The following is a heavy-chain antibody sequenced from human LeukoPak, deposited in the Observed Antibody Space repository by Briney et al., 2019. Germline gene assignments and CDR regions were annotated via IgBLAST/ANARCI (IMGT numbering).Heavy chain of an antibody. CDR2: IYYSGST. CDR3: AREPTTVTGWFNP. CDR1: GGSISSGGYY. D-gene: IGHD4-17*01. V-gene: IGHV4-31*03. Sequence: SQTLSLTCTVSGGSISSGGYYWSWIRQHPGKGLEWIGYIYYSGSTYYNPSLKSRVTISVDTSKNQFSLKLSSVTAADTAVYYCAREPTTVTGWFNPWGQGTLVTVSS. J-gene: IGHJ5*02.